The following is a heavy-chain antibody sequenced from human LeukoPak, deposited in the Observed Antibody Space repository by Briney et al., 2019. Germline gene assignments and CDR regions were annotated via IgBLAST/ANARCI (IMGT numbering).Heavy chain of an antibody. D-gene: IGHD5-24*01. J-gene: IGHJ6*02. CDR3: AREMATIDYYYYGMDV. V-gene: IGHV3-30*02. CDR1: GFTFSSYG. Sequence: GGSLRLSCAASGFTFSSYGMHWVRQAPGKGLEWVAFIRYDGSNKYYADSVKGRFTISRDNSKNTLYLQMNSLRAEDTAVYYCAREMATIDYYYYGMDVWGQGTTVTVSS. CDR2: IRYDGSNK.